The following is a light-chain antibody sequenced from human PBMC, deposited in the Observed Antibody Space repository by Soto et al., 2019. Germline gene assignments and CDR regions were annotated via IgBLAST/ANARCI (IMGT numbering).Light chain of an antibody. CDR1: QSVSSY. J-gene: IGKJ3*01. Sequence: EIVLTQSPATLSLSPGERATLSCRASQSVSSYLAWYQQKPGQAPRLLIYDASNRATGIPARFSGSGSGTDFTLAISSLAPEDFAVYYCQKRRNWPDITFGPATKVDIK. V-gene: IGKV3-11*01. CDR2: DAS. CDR3: QKRRNWPDIT.